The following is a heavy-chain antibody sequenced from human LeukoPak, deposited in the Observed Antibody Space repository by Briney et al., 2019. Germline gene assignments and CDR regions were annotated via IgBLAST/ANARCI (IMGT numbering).Heavy chain of an antibody. J-gene: IGHJ6*03. V-gene: IGHV1-2*02. CDR1: GYTFTSYD. Sequence: GASVKVSCKASGYTFTSYDINWVRQATGQGLEWMGWINPNSGGTNYAQKFQGRVTMTRDTSISTAYMELSRLRSDDTAVYYCARGLSSGYRYYYYMDVWGKGTTVTVSS. D-gene: IGHD3-22*01. CDR3: ARGLSSGYRYYYYMDV. CDR2: INPNSGGT.